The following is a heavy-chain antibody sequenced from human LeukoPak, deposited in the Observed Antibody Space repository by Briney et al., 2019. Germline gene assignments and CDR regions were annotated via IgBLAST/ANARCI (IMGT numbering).Heavy chain of an antibody. J-gene: IGHJ3*02. CDR3: ARDLKYCSGGNCYLAFAFYI. Sequence: SETLSLTCTVSGGSISSYYWSWIRQPAGKGLEWIGRIYTSGSTNCNPSLKSRVTMSVDTSKNQFSLKLSSVTAADTAVYYCARDLKYCSGGNCYLAFAFYIWDQGTMVTVSS. CDR2: IYTSGST. D-gene: IGHD2-15*01. CDR1: GGSISSYY. V-gene: IGHV4-4*07.